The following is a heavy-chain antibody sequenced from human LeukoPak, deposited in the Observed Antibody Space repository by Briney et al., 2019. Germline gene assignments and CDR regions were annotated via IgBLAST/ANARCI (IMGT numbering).Heavy chain of an antibody. V-gene: IGHV4-4*02. CDR2: IYHSGST. CDR1: GGSISSSNW. CDR3: ARHKGPRYLGYYGMDV. J-gene: IGHJ6*02. Sequence: SETLSLTCAVSGGSISSSNWWSWVRQPPGKGLEWIGEIYHSGSTNYNPSLKSRVTISVDKSKNQFSLKLSSVTAADTAVYYCARHKGPRYLGYYGMDVWGQGTTVTVSS. D-gene: IGHD1-1*01.